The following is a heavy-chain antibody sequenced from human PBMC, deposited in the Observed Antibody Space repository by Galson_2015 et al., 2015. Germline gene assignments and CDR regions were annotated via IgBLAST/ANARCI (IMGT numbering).Heavy chain of an antibody. CDR3: ARDVEKSSSWNYCSYMDF. D-gene: IGHD6-13*01. V-gene: IGHV3-33*01. CDR1: GFTFSSYG. J-gene: IGHJ6*03. CDR2: IWYDGSNK. Sequence: SLRLSCAASGFTFSSYGMHWVRQAPGKGLEWVAVIWYDGSNKYYADSVKGRFTISRDNSKNTLYLQMNSLRAEDTAVYYCARDVEKSSSWNYCSYMDFWGKGTTVTVSS.